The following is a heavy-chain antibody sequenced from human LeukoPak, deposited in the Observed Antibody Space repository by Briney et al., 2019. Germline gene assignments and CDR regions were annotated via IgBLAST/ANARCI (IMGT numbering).Heavy chain of an antibody. CDR3: ARASPSSGYYHGLDAFDI. J-gene: IGHJ3*02. D-gene: IGHD3-22*01. CDR1: GFSLSSHA. Sequence: PGGSLRLSCAASGFSLSSHAMSWVRQAPGKGLEWVSATSSSDAGPYYADSVRGRFTISRDNSKNTLYLQMNSLRAEDAAVYYCARASPSSGYYHGLDAFDIWGQGTMVTVSS. CDR2: TSSSDAGP. V-gene: IGHV3-23*01.